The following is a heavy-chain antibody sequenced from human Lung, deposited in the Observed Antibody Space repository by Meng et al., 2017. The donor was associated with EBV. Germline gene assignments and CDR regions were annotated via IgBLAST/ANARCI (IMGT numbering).Heavy chain of an antibody. Sequence: HVHRHPSVPGLVKPLQTLPHTCVISGDSVSRSSAAWTWIRQSPSRGLEWLGRTYYRSKWYNDYAVFVKSRITINPDTSKNQFSLQLNSVTPEDTAVYYCARGATSVFDLWGRGTLVTVSS. CDR3: ARGATSVFDL. V-gene: IGHV6-1*01. CDR2: TYYRSKWYN. J-gene: IGHJ2*01. CDR1: GDSVSRSSAA.